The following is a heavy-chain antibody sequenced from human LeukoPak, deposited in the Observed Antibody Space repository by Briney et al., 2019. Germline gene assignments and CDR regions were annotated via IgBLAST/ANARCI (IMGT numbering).Heavy chain of an antibody. CDR1: GGSISSSSFY. D-gene: IGHD1-7*01. J-gene: IGHJ4*02. Sequence: SETLSLTCTVSGGSISSSSFYWGWIRQPPGKGLEWIGSIYYSGSTYYNPSLKSRVTISVDTSKNQFSLKLSSVTAADTAVYYCARRRNYLSHFDYWGQGTLVTVSS. CDR2: IYYSGST. V-gene: IGHV4-39*07. CDR3: ARRRNYLSHFDY.